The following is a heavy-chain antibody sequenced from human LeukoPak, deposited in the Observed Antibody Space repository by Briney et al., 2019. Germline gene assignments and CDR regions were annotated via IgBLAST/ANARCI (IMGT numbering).Heavy chain of an antibody. CDR1: GFTFSSYG. CDR3: AKDRYYYGSGSDPPTTY. J-gene: IGHJ4*02. V-gene: IGHV3-30*02. CDR2: IRYDGSNK. Sequence: PGGSLRLSCAASGFTFSSYGMHWVRQAPGKGLEWVAFIRYDGSNKYYADSVKGRFTISRDNSKNTLYLQMNSLRPEDTAVYYCAKDRYYYGSGSDPPTTYWGQGTLVTVSS. D-gene: IGHD3-10*01.